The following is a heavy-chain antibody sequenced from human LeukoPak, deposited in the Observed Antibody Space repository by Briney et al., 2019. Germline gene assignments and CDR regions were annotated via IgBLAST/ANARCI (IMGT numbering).Heavy chain of an antibody. Sequence: GGSLRLSCAASGFTFSSYGMHWVRQAPGKGLEWVSYISSSSSTIYYADSVKGRFTISRDNAKNSLYLQMNSLRAEDTAVYYCARDFTTGTPRAFDIWGQGTMVTVSS. CDR2: ISSSSSTI. CDR1: GFTFSSYG. J-gene: IGHJ3*02. V-gene: IGHV3-48*01. CDR3: ARDFTTGTPRAFDI. D-gene: IGHD3-22*01.